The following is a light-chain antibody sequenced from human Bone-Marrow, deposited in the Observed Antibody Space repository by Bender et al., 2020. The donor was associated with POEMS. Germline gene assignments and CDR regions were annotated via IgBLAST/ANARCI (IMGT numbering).Light chain of an antibody. J-gene: IGLJ3*02. Sequence: QSVLTQPPSVSGAPGQRVTISCTVISSNTGSRYDINWYQHLPGTAPKLLIYGYNNRPSGVPDRFSGSASGTSASLASTGLQAEDEGDYHQQSSDKSLGGWVFGGGSKLTVL. V-gene: IGLV1-40*01. CDR1: SSNTGSRYD. CDR3: QSSDKSLGGWV. CDR2: GYN.